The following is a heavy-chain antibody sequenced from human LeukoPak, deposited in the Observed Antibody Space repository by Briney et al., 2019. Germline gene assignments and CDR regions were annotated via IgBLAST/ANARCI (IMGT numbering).Heavy chain of an antibody. CDR1: GGSISSYY. D-gene: IGHD2-2*02. V-gene: IGHV4-34*01. CDR2: INHSGST. CDR3: ARGPYERYCSSTSCYRRGNYYGMDV. J-gene: IGHJ6*02. Sequence: PSETLSLTCTVSGGSISSYYWSWIRQPPGKGLEWIGEINHSGSTNYNPSLKSRVTISVDTSKNQFSLKLSSVTAADTAVYYCARGPYERYCSSTSCYRRGNYYGMDVWGQGTTVTVSS.